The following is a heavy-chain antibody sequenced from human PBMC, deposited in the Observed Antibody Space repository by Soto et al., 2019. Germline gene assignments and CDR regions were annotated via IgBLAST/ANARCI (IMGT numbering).Heavy chain of an antibody. V-gene: IGHV3-30*18. CDR1: GFTFNSYG. CDR2: ISYDGNNK. CDR3: AKEGLYKTLDY. J-gene: IGHJ4*02. Sequence: TGGSLRLSCADFGFTFNSYGMHWVRQAPGKGLEWVAVISYDGNNKYYADSVKGRFTISRDIPKNTLYLQLNSLRAEDTAVYYCAKEGLYKTLDYWGQGTLVTVSS. D-gene: IGHD1-1*01.